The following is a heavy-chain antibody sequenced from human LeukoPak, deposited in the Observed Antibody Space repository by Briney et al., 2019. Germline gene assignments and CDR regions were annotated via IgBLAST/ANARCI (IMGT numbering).Heavy chain of an antibody. D-gene: IGHD4-23*01. V-gene: IGHV4-59*01. CDR3: ARDEGYGGNIHYFDY. CDR1: GGSISSFY. J-gene: IGHJ4*02. CDR2: SHGNGDT. Sequence: SETLSLTCTVSGGSISSFYWSWIRQPPGMGLEWIGYSHGNGDTNYNPSLKSRVTISVDTSKNQFSLKLSSVTAADTAVYYCARDEGYGGNIHYFDYWGQGTLVTVSS.